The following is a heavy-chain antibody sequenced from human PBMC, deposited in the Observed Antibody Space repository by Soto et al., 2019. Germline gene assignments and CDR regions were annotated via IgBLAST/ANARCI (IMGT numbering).Heavy chain of an antibody. D-gene: IGHD3-10*01. J-gene: IGHJ5*02. CDR1: GYTFTNYG. V-gene: IGHV1-18*01. Sequence: ASVKVSCKTSGYTFTNYGISWVRQAPGQGLEWMGWISGYNGNTNHAQNLQGRVTMTTDTSTSTAYMELRSLRSDDTAVYYCARGVGSGSYYNQYNWFDPCSQRSLVTGSS. CDR2: ISGYNGNT. CDR3: ARGVGSGSYYNQYNWFDP.